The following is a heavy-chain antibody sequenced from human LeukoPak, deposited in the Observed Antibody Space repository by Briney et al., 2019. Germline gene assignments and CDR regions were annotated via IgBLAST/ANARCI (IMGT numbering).Heavy chain of an antibody. CDR1: GFTFSGYA. CDR3: AKDQYYYDSSAHRTFDY. V-gene: IGHV3-23*01. Sequence: GGSLRLSCAASGFTFSGYAMSWVRQAPGKGLEWVSAISGSGGSTYYADSVKGRFTISRDNSKNTLYLQMNSLRAEDTAVYYCAKDQYYYDSSAHRTFDYWGQGTLVTVSS. CDR2: ISGSGGST. J-gene: IGHJ4*02. D-gene: IGHD3-22*01.